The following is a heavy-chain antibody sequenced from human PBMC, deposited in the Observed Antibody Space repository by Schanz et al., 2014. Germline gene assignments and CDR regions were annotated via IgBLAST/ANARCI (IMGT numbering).Heavy chain of an antibody. V-gene: IGHV3-30*18. CDR2: MSYDGSIK. J-gene: IGHJ4*02. CDR3: AKDSTHIDIVLVPTAIDY. D-gene: IGHD2-2*01. Sequence: QVQLVESGGGLVQPGGSLRLSCAASGFTFSSYSMNWVRQAPGKGLEWVAAMSYDGSIKYYGDSVKGRFTISRDNSKNTLYLHMNTLRSEDTAVYYCAKDSTHIDIVLVPTAIDYWGQGTLVTVSS. CDR1: GFTFSSYS.